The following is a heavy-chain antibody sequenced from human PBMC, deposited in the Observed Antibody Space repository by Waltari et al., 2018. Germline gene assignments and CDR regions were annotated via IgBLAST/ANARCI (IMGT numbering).Heavy chain of an antibody. Sequence: QVQLQQWGAGLLKPSETLSLTCAVYGWSFSGYYWSWIRPPPGKGLEWIGEINHSGSTNYNPSLKSRVTISVDTSKNQFSLKLSSVTAADTAVYYCARGPRFGGSARGWFDPWGQGTLVTVSS. CDR1: GWSFSGYY. V-gene: IGHV4-34*01. D-gene: IGHD3-16*01. CDR2: INHSGST. CDR3: ARGPRFGGSARGWFDP. J-gene: IGHJ5*02.